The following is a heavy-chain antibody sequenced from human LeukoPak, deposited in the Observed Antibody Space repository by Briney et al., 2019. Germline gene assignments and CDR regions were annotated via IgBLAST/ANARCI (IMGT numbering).Heavy chain of an antibody. CDR1: GGSISSSSYY. Sequence: SETLSLTCTVSGGSISSSSYYWGWIRQPPGKGLEWIGSIYYSVSTYYNPSLKSRVTISVDTSKNQFSLKLSSVTAADTAVYYCARHLPYYPQYYMDVWGKGTTVTVPS. V-gene: IGHV4-39*01. J-gene: IGHJ6*03. D-gene: IGHD2/OR15-2a*01. CDR2: IYYSVST. CDR3: ARHLPYYPQYYMDV.